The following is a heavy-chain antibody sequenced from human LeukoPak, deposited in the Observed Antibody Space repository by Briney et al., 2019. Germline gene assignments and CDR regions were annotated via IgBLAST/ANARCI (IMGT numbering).Heavy chain of an antibody. CDR2: ISSSGSTI. J-gene: IGHJ3*02. CDR1: GFTFSSYE. V-gene: IGHV3-48*03. CDR3: ARGNDYYDTGSDAFDI. Sequence: GGSLRLSCAASGFTFSSYEMNWVRQAPGKGLEWVSYISSSGSTIYYADSVKGRFTISGDNAKNSLYLQMNSLRAEDTAVYYCARGNDYYDTGSDAFDIWGQGTMVTVSS. D-gene: IGHD3-22*01.